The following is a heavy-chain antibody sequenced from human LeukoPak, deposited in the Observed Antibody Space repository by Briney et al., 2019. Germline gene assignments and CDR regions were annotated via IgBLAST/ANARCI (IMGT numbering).Heavy chain of an antibody. J-gene: IGHJ4*02. D-gene: IGHD6-13*01. Sequence: GGSLRLSCAASGFTFSSYSMTWVRQAPGKGLEWVSYISSSSSTIYYADSVKGRFTISRDNAKNSLYLQMNSLRAEDTAVYYRARERAAASDYWGQRTLVTVSS. CDR2: ISSSSSTI. CDR1: GFTFSSYS. CDR3: ARERAAASDY. V-gene: IGHV3-48*04.